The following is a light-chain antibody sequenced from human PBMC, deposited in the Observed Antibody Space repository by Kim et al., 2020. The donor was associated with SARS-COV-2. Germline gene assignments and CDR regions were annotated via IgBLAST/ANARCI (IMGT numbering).Light chain of an antibody. CDR1: GGSIASNY. CDR2: EDD. J-gene: IGLJ7*01. V-gene: IGLV6-57*02. CDR3: QSYDSNNHVV. Sequence: NFMLTQPLSVSESPGKTVTISCTGSGGSIASNYVQWFQQRPGSAPTTVIYEDDQRPSGVPDRFSGSIDSSSNSASLTISGLKTEDEADYYCQSYDSNNHVVFGGGTQLTVL.